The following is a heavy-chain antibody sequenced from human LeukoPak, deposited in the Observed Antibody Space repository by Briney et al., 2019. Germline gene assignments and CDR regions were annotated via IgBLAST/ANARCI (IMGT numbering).Heavy chain of an antibody. D-gene: IGHD3-9*01. CDR1: GFTFSSYA. Sequence: GGSLRLSCAASGFTFSSYAMSWVRQAPGKGLEWVSAISGSGGSTYYADSVKGRFTISRDNSKNTLYLQMNGLRAEDTAVYYCTRGGHYDILTGYYKYWGQGTLVTVSS. V-gene: IGHV3-23*01. CDR3: TRGGHYDILTGYYKY. CDR2: ISGSGGST. J-gene: IGHJ4*02.